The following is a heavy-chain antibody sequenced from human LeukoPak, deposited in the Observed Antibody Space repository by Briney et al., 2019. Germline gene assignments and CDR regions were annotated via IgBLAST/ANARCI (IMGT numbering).Heavy chain of an antibody. D-gene: IGHD6-6*01. CDR3: ARVLTYNSRSASAFDI. V-gene: IGHV4-59*01. J-gene: IGHJ3*02. Sequence: SETLSLTCTVSGGSISTYYWSWIRQPPGKGLEWIGYIYYSGTTYDNPSLKSRVTISVDMSKNQFSLKLSSVTAADTVVYYCARVLTYNSRSASAFDIWGQGTMVTVSS. CDR1: GGSISTYY. CDR2: IYYSGTT.